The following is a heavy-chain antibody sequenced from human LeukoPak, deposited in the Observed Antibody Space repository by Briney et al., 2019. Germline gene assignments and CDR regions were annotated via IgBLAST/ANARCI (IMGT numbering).Heavy chain of an antibody. CDR1: GGTFSSHV. V-gene: IGHV1-69*04. CDR2: INPTVGAP. Sequence: SVKVSCKASGGTFSSHVISWVRQAPGQGLEWMGRINPTVGAPIYAQKLQGRVTITADKSTSTAYIELSSLGSEDTAVYYCASPSSHYDVWRGYSMFQHWGQGTLVIVSS. D-gene: IGHD3-3*01. CDR3: ASPSSHYDVWRGYSMFQH. J-gene: IGHJ1*01.